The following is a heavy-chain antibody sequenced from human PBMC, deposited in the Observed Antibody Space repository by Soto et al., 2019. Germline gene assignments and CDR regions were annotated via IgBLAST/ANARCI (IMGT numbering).Heavy chain of an antibody. CDR2: IIPNSGST. CDR1: RGTFGSSA. J-gene: IGHJ4*02. CDR3: VRSPLLYDYIWGSYRHYFDY. D-gene: IGHD3-16*02. V-gene: IGHV1-46*03. Sequence: ASAQVSCKAPRGTFGSSAISWVRQAPGQRLERMGMIIPNSGSTSYAQKFQGRVTMTTDTSTSTVYMELSSLRSEDTAVYYCVRSPLLYDYIWGSYRHYFDYWGQGTLVTVSS.